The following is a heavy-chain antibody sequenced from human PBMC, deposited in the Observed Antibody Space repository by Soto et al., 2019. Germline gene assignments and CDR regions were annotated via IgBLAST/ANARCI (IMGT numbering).Heavy chain of an antibody. D-gene: IGHD2-15*01. V-gene: IGHV3-30*01. Sequence: QVQLVESGGTVVQPGRSLRLSCAASGFTFSNYAMHWVRQAPGKGLEWVAFISYDGRHTYYPDSVKGRFTISRHNSKNTLYLHMHSLTAQDTAVYYWETEAADSSRSSDAFDIWGQGTMVTVSS. CDR2: ISYDGRHT. J-gene: IGHJ3*02. CDR1: GFTFSNYA. CDR3: ETEAADSSRSSDAFDI.